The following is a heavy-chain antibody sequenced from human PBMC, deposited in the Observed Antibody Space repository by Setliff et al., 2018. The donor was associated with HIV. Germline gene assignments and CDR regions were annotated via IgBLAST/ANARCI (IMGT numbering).Heavy chain of an antibody. D-gene: IGHD6-6*01. CDR1: GGSISNQY. J-gene: IGHJ4*02. CDR3: ARLRVSSSSQTFDH. CDR2: IYYSGTT. Sequence: PSETLSLTCTVSGGSISNQYRSWIRQPQGKGLEWIGYIYYSGTTHYNPSLKSRVAMSVDTSKNQFSLDLTSVTPADTAVYYCARLRVSSSSQTFDHWGQGILVTVSS. V-gene: IGHV4-59*11.